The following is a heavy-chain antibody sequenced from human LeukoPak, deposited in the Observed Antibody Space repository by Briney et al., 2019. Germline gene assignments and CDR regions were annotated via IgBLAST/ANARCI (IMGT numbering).Heavy chain of an antibody. J-gene: IGHJ6*04. V-gene: IGHV4-61*01. Sequence: SETLSLTCAVSGGSVSTDSSYWNWIRQTPGKGLEWIGYNDRGGTNYNPSLKSRVTISIDTSKNQFSLKVTSVTAEDTAVYYCARDTYNWNDYYYYGMDVWGKGTTVTVSS. D-gene: IGHD1-1*01. CDR1: GGSVSTDSSY. CDR3: ARDTYNWNDYYYYGMDV. CDR2: NDRGGT.